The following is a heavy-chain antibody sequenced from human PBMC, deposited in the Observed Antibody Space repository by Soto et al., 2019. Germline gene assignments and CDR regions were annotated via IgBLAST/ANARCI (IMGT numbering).Heavy chain of an antibody. CDR1: DNLNRSDS. CDR3: AREGNLGRWIQPLDS. Sequence: KPSERQPQTFTVADNLNRSDSWSWIRQPPGKGLEWIGNIHYNGNTKYSPSLKSRVTMSVDTSKNHFSLKLISVTTADTAVYFCAREGNLGRWIQPLDSWGQGTLVTVSS. J-gene: IGHJ4*02. D-gene: IGHD2-2*03. CDR2: IHYNGNT. V-gene: IGHV4-59*01.